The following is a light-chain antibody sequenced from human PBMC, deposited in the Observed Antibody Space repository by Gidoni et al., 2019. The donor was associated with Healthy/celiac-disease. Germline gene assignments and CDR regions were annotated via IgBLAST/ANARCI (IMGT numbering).Light chain of an antibody. V-gene: IGLV2-14*01. CDR2: EVS. J-gene: IGLJ1*01. CDR3: SSYTSSSTLLYV. Sequence: QSALTQPASVSGSPGQSITISCTGTSSEVGCYNYVSWYQQHQGKAPKLMIYEVSNRPSGVSNRFSGSKSGNTASLTISGPQAEDEADYYCSSYTSSSTLLYVFGTGTKVTVL. CDR1: SSEVGCYNY.